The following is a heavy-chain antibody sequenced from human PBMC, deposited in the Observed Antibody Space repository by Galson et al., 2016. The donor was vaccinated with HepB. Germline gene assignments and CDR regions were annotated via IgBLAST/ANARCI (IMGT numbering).Heavy chain of an antibody. CDR2: IDPAIGDT. J-gene: IGHJ4*02. CDR1: GYTFTSFP. Sequence: SVKVSCKASGYTFTSFPIHWMRQAPGERPEWMGWIDPAIGDTEYSHKLQGRVTIRRDTSATTSYIELSSLRFEDTAVYFCARAPPGIGSGFLDFWGQGTLLTVSS. CDR3: ARAPPGIGSGFLDF. D-gene: IGHD6-25*01. V-gene: IGHV1-3*01.